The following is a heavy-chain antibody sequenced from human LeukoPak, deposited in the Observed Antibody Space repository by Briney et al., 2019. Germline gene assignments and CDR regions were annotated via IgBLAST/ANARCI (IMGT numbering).Heavy chain of an antibody. CDR2: IYYSGST. J-gene: IGHJ4*02. CDR1: GVSISSSNSY. Sequence: SETLSLTCTVSGVSISSSNSYWGWIRQPPGKGLEWIGSIYYSGSTYYNPSLKSRVTISVDTSKNQFSLKLSSVTAADTAVYYCARDKSYCSSTNCPLATYYFDYWGQGTLVTVSS. CDR3: ARDKSYCSSTNCPLATYYFDY. V-gene: IGHV4-39*07. D-gene: IGHD2-2*01.